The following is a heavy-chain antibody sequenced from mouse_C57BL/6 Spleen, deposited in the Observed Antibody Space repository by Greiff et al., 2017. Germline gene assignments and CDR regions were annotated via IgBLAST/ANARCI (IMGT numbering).Heavy chain of an antibody. CDR3: ASGDYNNSGYFDY. CDR2: IYPGDGDT. V-gene: IGHV1-82*01. CDR1: GYAFSSSW. J-gene: IGHJ2*01. D-gene: IGHD2-5*01. Sequence: VQLQQSGPELVKPGASVKISCKASGYAFSSSWMNWVKQRPGKGLEWIGRIYPGDGDTNYNGKFKGKATLTADKSSSTAYMQLSSLTSEDSAVYCYASGDYNNSGYFDYWGQGTTLTVSS.